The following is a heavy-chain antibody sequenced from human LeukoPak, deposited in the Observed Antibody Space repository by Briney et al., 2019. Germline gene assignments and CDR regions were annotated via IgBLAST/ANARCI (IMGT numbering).Heavy chain of an antibody. CDR1: GYTFTSYD. V-gene: IGHV1-8*01. D-gene: IGHD3-10*01. Sequence: GASVKVSCKASGYTFTSYDINWVRQATGQGLEWMGWMNPNSGNTGYAQKFQGRVTMTRNTSISTAYMESSSLRSEDTAVYYCATKRDASGTYSSFDYWGQGTLVTVSS. CDR3: ATKRDASGTYSSFDY. J-gene: IGHJ4*02. CDR2: MNPNSGNT.